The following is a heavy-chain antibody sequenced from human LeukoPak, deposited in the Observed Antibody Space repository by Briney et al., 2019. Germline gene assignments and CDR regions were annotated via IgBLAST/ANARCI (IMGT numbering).Heavy chain of an antibody. Sequence: PGGSLRLSCAASGFTFSSYGMHWVRQAPGKGLEGVADVSYAGTNKYYTDSVKGRFTISRDNSKNTLYLQMNSLRAEDTAVYYCVRDISSRYFDLWGQGTLVTVSS. V-gene: IGHV3-33*01. CDR2: VSYAGTNK. CDR1: GFTFSSYG. CDR3: VRDISSRYFDL. J-gene: IGHJ4*02.